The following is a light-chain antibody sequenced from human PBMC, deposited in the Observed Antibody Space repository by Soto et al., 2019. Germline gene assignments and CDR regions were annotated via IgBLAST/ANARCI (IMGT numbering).Light chain of an antibody. CDR3: QQTYDTPTT. CDR2: AVT. CDR1: QRIDNY. Sequence: DIQMTQSPSSLSASVGDRATITCRASQRIDNYLNWYQQKPGKAPNLVIYAVTTLQGGVPSRFSGSASGTDFTLTISSLQPEDFATYYCQQTYDTPTTFGQGTKLEI. J-gene: IGKJ2*01. V-gene: IGKV1-39*01.